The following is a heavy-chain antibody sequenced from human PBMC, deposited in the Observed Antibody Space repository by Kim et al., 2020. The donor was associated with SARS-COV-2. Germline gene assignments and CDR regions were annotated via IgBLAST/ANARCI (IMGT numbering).Heavy chain of an antibody. V-gene: IGHV3-23*01. J-gene: IGHJ4*02. D-gene: IGHD3-3*01. CDR3: AKDPFYDFWSGYYFDY. Sequence: DSLKGRLTISRDNSKNTLYLQMGSLRAEDTAVYFCAKDPFYDFWSGYYFDYWGQGTLVTVSS.